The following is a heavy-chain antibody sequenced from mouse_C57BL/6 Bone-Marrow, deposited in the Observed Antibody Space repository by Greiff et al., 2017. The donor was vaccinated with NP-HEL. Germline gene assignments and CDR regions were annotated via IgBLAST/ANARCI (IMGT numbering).Heavy chain of an antibody. V-gene: IGHV1-72*01. Sequence: VQLQQPGAELVKPGASVKLSCKASGYTFTSYLMHWVKQRPGRGLEWIGRIDPNSGGTKYNDKFKSKATLTVDKPSVTAYMQLNSRTSEDSAVYYCARYYYGSSSFDYWGQGTTLTVSS. D-gene: IGHD1-1*01. CDR2: IDPNSGGT. J-gene: IGHJ2*01. CDR1: GYTFTSYL. CDR3: ARYYYGSSSFDY.